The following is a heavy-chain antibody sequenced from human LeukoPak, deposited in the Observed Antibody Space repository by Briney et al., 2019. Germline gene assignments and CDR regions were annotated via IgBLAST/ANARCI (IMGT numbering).Heavy chain of an antibody. CDR1: GGSVSSGSYY. D-gene: IGHD5-24*01. V-gene: IGHV4-61*01. CDR3: ASAEMATTSFDY. J-gene: IGHJ4*02. Sequence: SETLSLTCTVSGGSVSSGSYYWSWIRQPPGKGLEWIGYIYYSGSTNYNPSLKSRVTISVDTSKNQFSLKLSSVTAADTAVYYCASAEMATTSFDYWGQGTLVTVSS. CDR2: IYYSGST.